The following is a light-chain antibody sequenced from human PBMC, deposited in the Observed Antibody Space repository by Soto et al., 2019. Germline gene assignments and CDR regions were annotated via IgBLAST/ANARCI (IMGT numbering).Light chain of an antibody. Sequence: EIVLTQSPGTLSLSPGERATLSCRASQSVSSSYLAWYQQKPGQAPRLLIYGASSRATGIPDRFSGSGSGTDFTLTISRLEPDDFAVYYCQQYGSSPTFGVGTKVEIK. CDR2: GAS. CDR3: QQYGSSPT. J-gene: IGKJ4*01. CDR1: QSVSSSY. V-gene: IGKV3-20*01.